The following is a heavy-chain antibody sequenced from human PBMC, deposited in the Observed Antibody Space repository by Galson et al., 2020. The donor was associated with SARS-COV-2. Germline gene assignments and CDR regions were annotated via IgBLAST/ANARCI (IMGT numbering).Heavy chain of an antibody. CDR2: ISYDGSNK. J-gene: IGHJ6*03. CDR3: AKGDIVYYYDRDG. V-gene: IGHV3-30*18. Sequence: GGSLRLSCAASGFTFSSYGMHWVRQAPGKGLEWVAVISYDGSNKYYADSVKGRFTISRDNSKNTLYLQMNSLRAEDTAVYYCAKGDIVYYYDRDGWGKGTTVTISS. D-gene: IGHD3-16*02. CDR1: GFTFSSYG.